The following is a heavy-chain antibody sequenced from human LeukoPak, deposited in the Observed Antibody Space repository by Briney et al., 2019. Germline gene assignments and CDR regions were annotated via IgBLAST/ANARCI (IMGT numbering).Heavy chain of an antibody. Sequence: SETLSLTCTVSGGSISSYYWSWIRQPPGKGLEWIGYIYYSGSTNYSPSLKSRVTISVDTSKNQFSLKLSSVTAADTAVYYCARDRSDDAFDIWGQGTMVTVSS. CDR1: GGSISSYY. J-gene: IGHJ3*02. CDR2: IYYSGST. V-gene: IGHV4-59*01. CDR3: ARDRSDDAFDI.